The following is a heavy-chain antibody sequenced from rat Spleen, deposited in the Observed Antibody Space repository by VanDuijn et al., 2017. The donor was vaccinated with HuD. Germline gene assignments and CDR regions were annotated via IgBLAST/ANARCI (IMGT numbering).Heavy chain of an antibody. J-gene: IGHJ3*01. CDR2: IRTKPNNYAT. D-gene: IGHD1-10*01. Sequence: VQVVESGGGLVQPKESLKISCAASGFTFTNAAMYWVRQAPGKGLEWVARIRTKPNNYATYYADSVKGRFTISRDDSKSMVYLQMENLKTEDTAMYYCTGGGYNNYDWFAYWGQGTLVTVSS. CDR1: GFTFTNAA. V-gene: IGHV10-5*01. CDR3: TGGGYNNYDWFAY.